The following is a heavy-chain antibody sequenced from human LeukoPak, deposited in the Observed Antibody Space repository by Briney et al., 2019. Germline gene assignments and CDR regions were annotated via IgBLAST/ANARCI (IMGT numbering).Heavy chain of an antibody. J-gene: IGHJ5*02. CDR3: ATGYYEPFAT. CDR2: ISDTGKT. V-gene: IGHV4-59*01. CDR1: GDSLSSYY. Sequence: SETLSLTCSVSGDSLSSYYWDWLRHSPGEGPEWIGYISDTGKTDSNPSLKSRVTISLGTSKTQFSLRLRSVTAADSAVYYCATGYYEPFATWGPGILVTVSS. D-gene: IGHD1-26*01.